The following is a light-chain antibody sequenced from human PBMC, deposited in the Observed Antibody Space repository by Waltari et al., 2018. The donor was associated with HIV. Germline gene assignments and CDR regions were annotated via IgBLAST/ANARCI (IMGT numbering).Light chain of an antibody. V-gene: IGKV1-9*01. CDR2: AAS. J-gene: IGKJ4*01. Sequence: DIQLTQSPSILSASVGDRVTITCRTSQGISSYLALYQQKPGKAPKLLIYAASTLQSGVPSRFSGSGSGTEFTLTISSLQPEDFATYYCQQLESYTQISFGGGTKVGIK. CDR3: QQLESYTQIS. CDR1: QGISSY.